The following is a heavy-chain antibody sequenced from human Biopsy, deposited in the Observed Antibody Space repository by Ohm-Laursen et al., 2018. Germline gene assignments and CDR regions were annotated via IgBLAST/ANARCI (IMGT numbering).Heavy chain of an antibody. Sequence: SDTLSLTCSVSGSSIRTFDYYWGWVRQPPGKGLEWIGCVFYSGTTYYNPSLKRRVTISQDESNNQFSLTLTSVTARDTADYYCARIYFYGLWSSDFFFDVWGHGTPVAVSS. CDR2: VFYSGTT. V-gene: IGHV4-39*01. J-gene: IGHJ4*01. CDR1: GSSIRTFDYY. D-gene: IGHD3-10*01. CDR3: ARIYFYGLWSSDFFFDV.